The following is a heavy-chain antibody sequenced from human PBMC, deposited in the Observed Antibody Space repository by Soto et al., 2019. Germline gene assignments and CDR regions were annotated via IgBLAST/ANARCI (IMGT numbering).Heavy chain of an antibody. Sequence: EVQLVESGGGLVQPGGSLRLSCAASGFTFSSYWMSWVRQAPGKGLEWVANIKQDGREKYYVDSVKGRFTISRDNAKNSLYLQMNSLRAEDTAVYYCARALAEAGYSYGTHVDYFDYWGQGTLVTVSS. CDR3: ARALAEAGYSYGTHVDYFDY. CDR2: IKQDGREK. V-gene: IGHV3-7*05. CDR1: GFTFSSYW. D-gene: IGHD5-18*01. J-gene: IGHJ4*02.